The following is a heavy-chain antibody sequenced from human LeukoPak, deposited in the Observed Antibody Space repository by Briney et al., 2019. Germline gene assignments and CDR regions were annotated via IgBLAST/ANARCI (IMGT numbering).Heavy chain of an antibody. Sequence: SETLSLTCTVSGRSISSSSYYWGWIRQPPGKGLEWIGSIYYSGSTYYNPSLKSRVTISVDTSKNQFSLKLSSVTAADTAVYYCARDLWGRGYSYVVGYWGQGTLVTVSS. D-gene: IGHD5-18*01. J-gene: IGHJ4*02. CDR2: IYYSGST. CDR1: GRSISSSSYY. CDR3: ARDLWGRGYSYVVGY. V-gene: IGHV4-39*07.